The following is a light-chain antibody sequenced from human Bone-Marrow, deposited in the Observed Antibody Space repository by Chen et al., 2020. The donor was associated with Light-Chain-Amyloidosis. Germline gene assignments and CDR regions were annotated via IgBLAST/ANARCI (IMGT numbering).Light chain of an antibody. Sequence: QSALPHPRSVSGSPGQSVTMSCTGTSNNIGTYDSISWFQQHPGKAPKLMIYDVFTRPSGVPVRFSGSKSGNSASLTISGLQAEDEANYFCGSYIGNYTFLFGGGTKLTVL. J-gene: IGLJ2*01. CDR2: DVF. CDR3: GSYIGNYTFL. CDR1: SNNIGTYDS. V-gene: IGLV2-11*01.